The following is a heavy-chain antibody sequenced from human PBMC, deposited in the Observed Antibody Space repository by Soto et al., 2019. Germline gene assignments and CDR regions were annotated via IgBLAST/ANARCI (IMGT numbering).Heavy chain of an antibody. V-gene: IGHV3-9*01. CDR1: GFTFDDYA. CDR3: AKDISAYDSSGYSY. J-gene: IGHJ4*02. CDR2: ISWNSGSI. Sequence: SLRLSCAASGFTFDDYAMHWVRQAPGKGLEWVSGISWNSGSIGYADSVKGRFTISRDNAKNSLYLQMNSLRAEDTALYYCAKDISAYDSSGYSYWGQGTLVTVSS. D-gene: IGHD3-22*01.